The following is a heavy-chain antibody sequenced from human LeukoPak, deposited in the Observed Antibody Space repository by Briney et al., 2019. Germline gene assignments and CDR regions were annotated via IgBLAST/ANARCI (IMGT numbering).Heavy chain of an antibody. D-gene: IGHD7-27*01. J-gene: IGHJ6*03. V-gene: IGHV1-18*01. CDR2: ISAYNGNT. CDR1: GYTFTSYG. CDR3: ARVQLGISHGYYYYMDV. Sequence: ASVKVSCKASGYTFTSYGISWVRRAPGQGLEWMGWISAYNGNTNYAQKLQGRVTMTTDTSTSTAYMELRSLRSDDTAVYYCARVQLGISHGYYYYMDVWGQGTTVTVSS.